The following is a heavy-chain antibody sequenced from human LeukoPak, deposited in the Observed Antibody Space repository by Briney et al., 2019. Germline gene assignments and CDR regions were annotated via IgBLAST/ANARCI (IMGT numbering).Heavy chain of an antibody. V-gene: IGHV4-34*01. CDR3: ARSSRVTAYGSGSYPDY. CDR2: INHSGST. D-gene: IGHD3-10*01. Sequence: SETLSLTCAVYGGSFSGYYWSWIRKPPGKGLEWIGEINHSGSTNYNPSLKSRVTISVDTSKNQFSLKLSSVTAADTAVYYCARSSRVTAYGSGSYPDYWGQGTLVTVSS. CDR1: GGSFSGYY. J-gene: IGHJ4*02.